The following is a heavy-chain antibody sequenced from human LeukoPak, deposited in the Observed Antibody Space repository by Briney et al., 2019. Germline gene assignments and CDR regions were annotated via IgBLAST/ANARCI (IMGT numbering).Heavy chain of an antibody. D-gene: IGHD3-22*01. CDR3: TTVGLSGYYDRSGYYYFDY. V-gene: IGHV3-15*01. CDR2: IKSKAYGGTT. Sequence: GGSLRLSCAASGFTFSNAWMSWVRQAPRKGLEWVGRIKSKAYGGTTDYAAPVKGRFSISRDDSKNTLYLQMNSLKSEDTAVYYCTTVGLSGYYDRSGYYYFDYWGQGSLVTVSS. CDR1: GFTFSNAW. J-gene: IGHJ4*02.